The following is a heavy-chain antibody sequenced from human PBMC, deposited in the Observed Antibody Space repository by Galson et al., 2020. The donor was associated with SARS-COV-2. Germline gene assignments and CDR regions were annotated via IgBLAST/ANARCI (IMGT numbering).Heavy chain of an antibody. CDR1: GFTFSSYG. Sequence: SCAASGFTFSSYGMHWVRQAPGKGLEWVAVISYDGSNKSYADSVKGRFTISRDNSKNTLYLQMNSLRAEDTAVYYCARDSSGWSFDYWGQGTLVTVSS. CDR3: ARDSSGWSFDY. D-gene: IGHD6-19*01. V-gene: IGHV3-30*03. CDR2: ISYDGSNK. J-gene: IGHJ4*02.